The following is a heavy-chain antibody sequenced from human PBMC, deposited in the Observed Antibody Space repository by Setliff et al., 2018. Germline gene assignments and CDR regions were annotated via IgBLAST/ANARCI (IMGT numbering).Heavy chain of an antibody. Sequence: ASVKVSCKASGYSFSDYGIRWVRQAPGQGLEWMGWSSAYNGNTKYAQKLQGRVTMATDISTSTAYIELRSLRSDDTAVYYCARGGYSYGYDHGFDIWGQGTMVTVSS. CDR2: SSAYNGNT. CDR1: GYSFSDYG. D-gene: IGHD5-18*01. CDR3: ARGGYSYGYDHGFDI. V-gene: IGHV1-18*01. J-gene: IGHJ3*02.